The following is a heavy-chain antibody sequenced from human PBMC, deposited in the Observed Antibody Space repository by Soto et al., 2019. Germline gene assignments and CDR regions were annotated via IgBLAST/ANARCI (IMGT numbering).Heavy chain of an antibody. J-gene: IGHJ4*02. V-gene: IGHV4-34*01. CDR2: INHSGST. D-gene: IGHD6-13*01. CDR1: GGSFSGYY. CDR3: ARMRAAGTFDY. Sequence: SETLSLTCAVYGGSFSGYYWSWIRQPPGKGLEWIGEINHSGSTNYNPSLKSRVTMSVDTSKNQFSLKLTSMTAADTAMYYCARMRAAGTFDYWGQGTLVTVSS.